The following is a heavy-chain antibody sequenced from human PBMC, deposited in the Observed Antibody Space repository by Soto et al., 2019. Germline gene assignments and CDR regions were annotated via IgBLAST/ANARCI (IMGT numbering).Heavy chain of an antibody. CDR2: ISYDGSNK. V-gene: IGHV3-30*18. J-gene: IGHJ6*02. Sequence: QVQLVESGGGVVQPGRSLRLSCAASGFTFSSYGMHWVRQAPGKGLEWVAVISYDGSNKYYADSVKGRFTISRDNSKNSLYQQPNSLRAEDTAVYYGAKCNGYSHTRGTDVWGQGTKVTVSS. CDR3: AKCNGYSHTRGTDV. CDR1: GFTFSSYG. D-gene: IGHD5-18*01.